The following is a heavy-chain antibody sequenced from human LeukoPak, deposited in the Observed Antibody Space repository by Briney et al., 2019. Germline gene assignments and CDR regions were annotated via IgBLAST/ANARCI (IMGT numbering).Heavy chain of an antibody. CDR3: ARAEIPRYCSSTSWYMDYGMDV. D-gene: IGHD2-2*02. V-gene: IGHV4-30-2*01. CDR2: IYHSGST. J-gene: IGHJ6*02. CDR1: GGSISSGGYS. Sequence: SQTMSLTSAVSGGSISSGGYSWGWIRQPPGKGLEWIGYIYHSGSTYYNPSLRRRVTVPGVRCKNQSALKLSSVTAADAAVYYCARAEIPRYCSSTSWYMDYGMDVWGQGTTVTVSS.